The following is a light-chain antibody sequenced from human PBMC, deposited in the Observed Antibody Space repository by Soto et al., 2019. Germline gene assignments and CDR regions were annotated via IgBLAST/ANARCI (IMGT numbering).Light chain of an antibody. J-gene: IGKJ1*01. V-gene: IGKV3-20*01. CDR1: HSVSSTY. CDR3: QQPKT. CDR2: GAS. Sequence: EIVLQQSPGTLYLSPGERAKLSCRASHSVSSTYLAWYQQKPGQAPRLLIYGASSRATGIPDRFSGSGSGTHFTLTITRLEPEDAAVYYCQQPKTFGQGTKVDIK.